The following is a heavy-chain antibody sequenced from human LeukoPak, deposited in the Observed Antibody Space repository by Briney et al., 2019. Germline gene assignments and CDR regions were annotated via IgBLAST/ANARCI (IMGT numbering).Heavy chain of an antibody. J-gene: IGHJ6*02. CDR3: AKESKYYDSSSYYYYGMDV. CDR2: ISYDGSNK. CDR1: GFTFSSYG. Sequence: GGSLRLSCAASGFTFSSYGMHWVRQAPGKGLEWVAVISYDGSNKCYADSVKGRFTISRDNSKNTLYLQMNSLRAEDTAVYYCAKESKYYDSSSYYYYGMDVWGQGTTVTVSS. D-gene: IGHD3-22*01. V-gene: IGHV3-30*18.